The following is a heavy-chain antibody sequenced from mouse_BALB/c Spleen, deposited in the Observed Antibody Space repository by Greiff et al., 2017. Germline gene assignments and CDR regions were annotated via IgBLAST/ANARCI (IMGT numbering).Heavy chain of an antibody. V-gene: IGHV1-69*02. CDR1: GYTFTSYW. D-gene: IGHD2-10*02. Sequence: VQLQQPGAELVKPGASVKLSCKASGYTFTSYWMHWVKQRPGQGLEWIGEIDPSDSYTNYNQKFKGKATLTVDKSSSTAYMQLSSLTSEDSAVYYCASPYGNYVGFAYWGQGTSVTVSS. CDR2: IDPSDSYT. CDR3: ASPYGNYVGFAY. J-gene: IGHJ4*01.